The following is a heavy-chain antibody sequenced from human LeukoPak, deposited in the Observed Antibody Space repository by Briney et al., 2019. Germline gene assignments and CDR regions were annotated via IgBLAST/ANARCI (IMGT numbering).Heavy chain of an antibody. CDR1: GFTFSGYA. CDR3: AKIRFKDDYFDY. V-gene: IGHV3-23*01. J-gene: IGHJ4*02. D-gene: IGHD4-17*01. CDR2: ISGSGGST. Sequence: GGSLRLSCAASGFTFSGYAMSWVRQAPGEGLEWVSAISGSGGSTYYADSVKGRFTISRDNSKNTLYLQMNSLRAEDTAVYYCAKIRFKDDYFDYWGQGTLVTVSS.